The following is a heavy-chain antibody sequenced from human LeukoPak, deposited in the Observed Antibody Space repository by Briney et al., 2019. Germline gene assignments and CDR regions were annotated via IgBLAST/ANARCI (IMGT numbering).Heavy chain of an antibody. CDR2: IYYSGST. CDR3: ARGGGYSYGNLYYYYGIDV. D-gene: IGHD5-18*01. V-gene: IGHV4-30-4*01. J-gene: IGHJ6*02. CDR1: GGSISSGDYY. Sequence: PSETLSRTCTVSGGSISSGDYYWSWIRQPPGKGLEWIGYIYYSGSTYYNPSLKSRVTISVDTSKNQFSLKLSSVTAADTSVYYCARGGGYSYGNLYYYYGIDVWGQGTTVTVSS.